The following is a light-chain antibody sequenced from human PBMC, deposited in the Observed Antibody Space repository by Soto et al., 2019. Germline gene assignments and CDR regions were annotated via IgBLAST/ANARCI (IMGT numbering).Light chain of an antibody. CDR2: GNN. Sequence: QLVLTQPPSASGTPGQRVTISCSGSNSNIGGNYVFWYQQLPGTAPKLLIYGNNQRPSGVPERFSGSKSGTSASLAITGIRTEDEADYYCAARDDSLRGVVFGGGTKLTVL. J-gene: IGLJ2*01. CDR3: AARDDSLRGVV. V-gene: IGLV1-47*01. CDR1: NSNIGGNY.